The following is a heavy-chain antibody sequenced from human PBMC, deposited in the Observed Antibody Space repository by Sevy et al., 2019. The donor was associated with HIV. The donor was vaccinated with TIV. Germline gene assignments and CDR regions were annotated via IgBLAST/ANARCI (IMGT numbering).Heavy chain of an antibody. Sequence: GGCLRLSCEVSGFTLSTQVMHWVRQAPGKGLDWVAAISYDESTKYYADSVKGRFTISRDNSKNSLFLQMKSLTPEDTAVYYCARDPRLYGDNVEGFDSWGQGTLVTVSS. D-gene: IGHD4-17*01. CDR2: ISYDESTK. CDR3: ARDPRLYGDNVEGFDS. CDR1: GFTLSTQV. J-gene: IGHJ4*02. V-gene: IGHV3-30*03.